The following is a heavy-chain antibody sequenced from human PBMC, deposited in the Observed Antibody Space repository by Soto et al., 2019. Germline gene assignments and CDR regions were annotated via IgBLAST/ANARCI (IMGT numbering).Heavy chain of an antibody. CDR1: GFTFSDFA. V-gene: IGHV3-48*01. J-gene: IGHJ5*02. CDR3: ATLRRGFTSRS. Sequence: EVQLVESGGGLVQPGGALRLSCAASGFTFSDFAMNWVRQATGKGLEWVAYISTSGSPISYADSVKGRFTISRDNGKTPLSLPMHCPIAEDTSLYHCATLRRGFTSRSWGQGTLFTFSS. D-gene: IGHD6-25*01. CDR2: ISTSGSPI.